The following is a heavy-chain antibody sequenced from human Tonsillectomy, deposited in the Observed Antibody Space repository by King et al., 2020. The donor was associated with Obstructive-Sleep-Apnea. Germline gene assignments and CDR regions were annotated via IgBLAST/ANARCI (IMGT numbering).Heavy chain of an antibody. Sequence: LQLQESGPRLVKPSETLSLICTVSGGSISSYYWSWIRQPPGKGLEWIGYIYYSGSTNYNPSLKSRVTISVDTSKNQFSLKLSSVTAADTAVYYCARGRDLNYDSSGIDYWGQGTLVTVSS. V-gene: IGHV4-59*01. CDR1: GGSISSYY. D-gene: IGHD3-22*01. CDR3: ARGRDLNYDSSGIDY. J-gene: IGHJ4*02. CDR2: IYYSGST.